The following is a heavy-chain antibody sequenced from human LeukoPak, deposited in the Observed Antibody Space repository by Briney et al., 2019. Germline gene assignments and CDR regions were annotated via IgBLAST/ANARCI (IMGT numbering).Heavy chain of an antibody. CDR2: IYRGGGT. Sequence: GGSLRLSCAVSGFTVSTNYMSWVRQAPGKGLEWVSVIYRGGGTAYADSVKGRFTISRDNSKNTVYLQMNSLRAEDTAVYYCARDVVYASEIYSYGDCWGQGTLVTVSS. J-gene: IGHJ4*02. D-gene: IGHD3-16*01. V-gene: IGHV3-66*01. CDR1: GFTVSTNY. CDR3: ARDVVYASEIYSYGDC.